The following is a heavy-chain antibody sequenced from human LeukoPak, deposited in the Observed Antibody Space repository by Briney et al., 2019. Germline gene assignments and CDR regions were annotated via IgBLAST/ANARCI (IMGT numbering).Heavy chain of an antibody. V-gene: IGHV3-23*01. CDR1: GFTFSSYA. CDR2: ISGSVGST. CDR3: AKDQQLVLDY. J-gene: IGHJ4*02. Sequence: PGGSLRLSCAASGFTFSSYAMSWVRQAPGKGLEWGSAISGSVGSTYYADSVKGRFTISRDNSKNTLYLQMNSLRAEDTAVYYCAKDQQLVLDYWGQGTLVTVSS. D-gene: IGHD6-13*01.